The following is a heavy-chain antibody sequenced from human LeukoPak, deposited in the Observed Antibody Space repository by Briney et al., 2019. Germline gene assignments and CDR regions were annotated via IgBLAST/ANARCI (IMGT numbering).Heavy chain of an antibody. CDR3: ARGPVMVGATYYYYYGMDV. J-gene: IGHJ6*02. CDR2: MNPNSGNT. Sequence: ASVKVSCKASGYTFTSYDINWVRQATGQGLEWMGWMNPNSGNTGYAQKFQGRVTMTRNTSISTAYMELSSLRSEDTAVYYCARGPVMVGATYYYYYGMDVWGQGTTVTVSS. D-gene: IGHD1-26*01. CDR1: GYTFTSYD. V-gene: IGHV1-8*01.